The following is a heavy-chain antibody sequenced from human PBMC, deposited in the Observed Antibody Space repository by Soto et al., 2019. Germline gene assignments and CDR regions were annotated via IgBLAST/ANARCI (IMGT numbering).Heavy chain of an antibody. J-gene: IGHJ3*02. V-gene: IGHV4-39*01. D-gene: IGHD2-2*01. CDR1: GGSISSSSYY. CDR2: IYYSGST. CDR3: ARLSKGPAAYLGFPFDAFDI. Sequence: PSETLSLTCTVSGGSISSSSYYWGWIRQPPGKGLEWIGSIYYSGSTYYNPSLKSRVTISVDTSKNQFSLKLSSVTAADTAVYYCARLSKGPAAYLGFPFDAFDIWGQGTVVTVSS.